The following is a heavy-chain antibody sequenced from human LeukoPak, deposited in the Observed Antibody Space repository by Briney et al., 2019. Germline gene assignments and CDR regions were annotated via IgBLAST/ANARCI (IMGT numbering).Heavy chain of an antibody. V-gene: IGHV3-23*01. J-gene: IGHJ4*02. CDR3: AKDSSYTTGTSSDY. Sequence: PGGSLRLSCAASGFTFSSYAMSWVRQAPGKGLEWVSAISGSGGSTYYAASVKGRFTISRDNSKNTLYLQMNSLRAEDTAVYYCAKDSSYTTGTSSDYWGQGTLVTVSS. D-gene: IGHD1-1*01. CDR1: GFTFSSYA. CDR2: ISGSGGST.